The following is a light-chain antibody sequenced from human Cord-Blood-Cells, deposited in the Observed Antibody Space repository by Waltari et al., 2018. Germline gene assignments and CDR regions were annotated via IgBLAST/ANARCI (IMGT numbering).Light chain of an antibody. CDR1: QSISSW. V-gene: IGKV1-5*01. J-gene: IGKJ3*01. Sequence: DIQMTQSPSTLAASVGDRVTTPCRASQSISSWLAWYQQKPGKAPKLLIYDASSLESGVPSRFSGSGSGTEFTLTISSLQPDDFATYYCQQYNSYSSFTFGPGIKVDIK. CDR3: QQYNSYSSFT. CDR2: DAS.